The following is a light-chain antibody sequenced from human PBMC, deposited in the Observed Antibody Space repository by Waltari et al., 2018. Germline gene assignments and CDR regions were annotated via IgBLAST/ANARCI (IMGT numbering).Light chain of an antibody. CDR1: SGHSSYA. Sequence: QLVLTQSPSASASLGASVKLTCTLSSGHSSYAIAWHQQQPAKGPRYLMKLNSDGSHSKGDGIPDRFSGSSSGAERYLTISSLQSEDEADYYCQTWGTGIRGVFGGGTKLTVL. CDR3: QTWGTGIRGV. J-gene: IGLJ2*01. V-gene: IGLV4-69*01. CDR2: LNSDGSH.